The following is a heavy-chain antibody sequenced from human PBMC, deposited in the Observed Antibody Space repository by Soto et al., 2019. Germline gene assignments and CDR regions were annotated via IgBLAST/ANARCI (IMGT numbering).Heavy chain of an antibody. CDR1: GGFTSTNNW. J-gene: IGHJ4*02. V-gene: IGHV4-4*02. D-gene: IGHD3-10*01. CDR2: AYHSGST. Sequence: PSETLSLTCAVSGGFTSTNNWWSWVRQPPGKGLEWIGDAYHSGSTEYNPSLKSRVSISMDKSKNQISLKLTSATAADTAVYYCARSPPSSYYGGSGTFDYWGQGTLVTVSS. CDR3: ARSPPSSYYGGSGTFDY.